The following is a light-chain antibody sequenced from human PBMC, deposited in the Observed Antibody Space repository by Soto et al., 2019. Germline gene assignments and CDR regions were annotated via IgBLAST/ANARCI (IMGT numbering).Light chain of an antibody. J-gene: IGLJ1*01. Sequence: QSGLTRPHPVSTAAGQKVTISYTGSSPNIGGNSVSWYQQLPGTAPKLLIYDDNKRPSGIPDRFSGSKSGTSATLGITGFQTGDEADYYCGSWDSSLSAYVLGTGTKGIVL. CDR2: DDN. CDR3: GSWDSSLSAYV. CDR1: SPNIGGNS. V-gene: IGLV1-51*01.